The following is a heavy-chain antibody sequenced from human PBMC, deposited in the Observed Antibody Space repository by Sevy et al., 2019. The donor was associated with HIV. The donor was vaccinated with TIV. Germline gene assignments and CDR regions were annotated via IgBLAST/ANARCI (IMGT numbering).Heavy chain of an antibody. V-gene: IGHV4-59*01. CDR1: GGSISSYY. CDR2: IYSSGST. CDR3: ARSHLAFCGGDCFSPYYFDS. J-gene: IGHJ4*02. Sequence: SETLSLTCSVSGGSISSYYWNWIRQPPGKGLERIGYIYSSGSTNYNPSLKSRVTISVDMSKNQFSLKLSSVTAADTAVYYCARSHLAFCGGDCFSPYYFDSWGREPWSPSPQ. D-gene: IGHD2-21*01.